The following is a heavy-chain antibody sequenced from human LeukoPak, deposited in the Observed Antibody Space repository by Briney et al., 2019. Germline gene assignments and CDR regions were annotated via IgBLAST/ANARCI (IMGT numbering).Heavy chain of an antibody. J-gene: IGHJ3*02. V-gene: IGHV5-51*03. Sequence: GESLKISCKTSGYHFTNYWIAWVRPVPAKGLGWMGIIFPGDSDTRYSPSFQGQVTISADKSFSAAYLQWSSLKASDTAMYYCAKTLVVAATPDTFDIWGQGTMVTVSS. D-gene: IGHD2-15*01. CDR1: GYHFTNYW. CDR3: AKTLVVAATPDTFDI. CDR2: IFPGDSDT.